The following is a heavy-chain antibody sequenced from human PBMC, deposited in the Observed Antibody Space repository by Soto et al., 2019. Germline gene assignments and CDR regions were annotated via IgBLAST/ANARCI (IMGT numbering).Heavy chain of an antibody. CDR1: GGSFSGYY. J-gene: IGHJ4*02. D-gene: IGHD2-15*01. Sequence: SETLSLTCAVYGGSFSGYYWSWIRQPPGKGLEWIGEINHSGSTNYNPSLKSRVTISVDTSKNQFSLKLSSVTAADTAVYYCARGQVGYCSGGSCYVFDYWGQGTLVTVSS. V-gene: IGHV4-34*01. CDR2: INHSGST. CDR3: ARGQVGYCSGGSCYVFDY.